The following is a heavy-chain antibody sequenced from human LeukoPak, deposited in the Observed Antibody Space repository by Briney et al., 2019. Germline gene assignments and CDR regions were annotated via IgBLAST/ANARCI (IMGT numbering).Heavy chain of an antibody. Sequence: SETLSLTCAVYGGSFSGYYWSWIRQPPGKGLEWIGYIYYSGSTNYNPSLKSRVTISADTSKNQFSLKLSSVTAADTAVYYCARGGPIDPFDYWGQGTLVTVSS. CDR3: ARGGPIDPFDY. V-gene: IGHV4-59*01. CDR2: IYYSGST. CDR1: GGSFSGYY. J-gene: IGHJ4*02. D-gene: IGHD2-15*01.